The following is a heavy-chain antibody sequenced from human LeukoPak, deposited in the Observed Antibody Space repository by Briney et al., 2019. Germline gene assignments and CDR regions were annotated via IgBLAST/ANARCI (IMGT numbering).Heavy chain of an antibody. J-gene: IGHJ3*02. V-gene: IGHV4-4*07. CDR3: ARFIVVVPAARVWAFDI. CDR2: IYTSGST. CDR1: GGSISSYY. Sequence: PSETLSLTCTVSGGSISSYYWSWIRQPAGKGLEWIGRIYTSGSTNYNPSLKSRVTMSVDTSKNQFSLKLSSVTAADTAVYYCARFIVVVPAARVWAFDIWGQGTMVTVSS. D-gene: IGHD2-2*01.